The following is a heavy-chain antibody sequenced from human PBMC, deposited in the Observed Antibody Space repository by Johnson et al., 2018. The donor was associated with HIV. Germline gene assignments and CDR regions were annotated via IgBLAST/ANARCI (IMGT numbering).Heavy chain of an antibody. CDR2: INSDGSTT. D-gene: IGHD6-19*01. J-gene: IGHJ3*02. CDR1: GFTFNNYW. V-gene: IGHV3-74*02. Sequence: VQLVESGGGLGQPGGSLRLSCVDSGFTFNNYWMHWVRQAPGKGPVWVSRINSDGSTTDYADSVKGRFTISRDNAKNTLYLQMNSLRVEDTAVYYCASPRAVAGGGAFDIWGQGTMVTVSS. CDR3: ASPRAVAGGGAFDI.